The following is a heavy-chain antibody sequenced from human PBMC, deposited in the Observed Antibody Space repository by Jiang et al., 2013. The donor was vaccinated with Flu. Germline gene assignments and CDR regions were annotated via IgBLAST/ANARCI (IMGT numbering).Heavy chain of an antibody. Sequence: LLKPSETLSLTCAVYGGSFSGYYWSWIRQPPGKGLEWIGEINHSGSTNYNPSLKSRVTISVDTSKNQFSLKLSSVTAADTAVYYCARPRIQLWRSWFDPWGQGTLVTVSS. CDR3: ARPRIQLWRSWFDP. V-gene: IGHV4-34*01. D-gene: IGHD5-18*01. CDR1: GGSFSGYY. J-gene: IGHJ5*02. CDR2: INHSGST.